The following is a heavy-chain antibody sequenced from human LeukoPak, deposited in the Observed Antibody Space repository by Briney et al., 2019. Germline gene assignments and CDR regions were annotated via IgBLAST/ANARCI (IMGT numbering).Heavy chain of an antibody. CDR1: DDSISSNSYF. D-gene: IGHD2-15*01. CDR3: ARDSRYCSGGNCHLRFDY. Sequence: PSETLSLTCSVSDDSISSNSYFWGWIRQPPGKGLEWIGSVSYRGGTQYNPSLKPRVTISVDTSKNQFSLRLTSVTAADTAVYFCARDSRYCSGGNCHLRFDYWGQGILVTVSS. J-gene: IGHJ4*02. V-gene: IGHV4-39*07. CDR2: VSYRGGT.